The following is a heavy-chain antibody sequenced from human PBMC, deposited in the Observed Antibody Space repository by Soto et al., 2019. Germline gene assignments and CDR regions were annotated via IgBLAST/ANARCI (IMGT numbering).Heavy chain of an antibody. CDR1: GFTFSSYA. D-gene: IGHD6-19*01. Sequence: EVQLLESGGGLVQPGGSLRLSCAASGFTFSSYAMSWVRQAPGKGLEWVSAISGSGRSTYYADSVKGRFTISRDNSKNTRYLQMNSLRAEDTAVYYCAKEGAVAGGGYLDYWGQGTLVTVSS. CDR3: AKEGAVAGGGYLDY. V-gene: IGHV3-23*01. J-gene: IGHJ4*02. CDR2: ISGSGRST.